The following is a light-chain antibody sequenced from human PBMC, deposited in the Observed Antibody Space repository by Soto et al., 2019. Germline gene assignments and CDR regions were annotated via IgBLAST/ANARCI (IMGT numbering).Light chain of an antibody. Sequence: DIQMTQSPSSLSASVGDRVTITCRANQDISYYLAWYQQKQGKVPKLLIYGASTLQTGVPSRFSGSGSGTDFTLTISSLPPEDIATYDCQKYHSAPRTFGQGTKVEIK. CDR1: QDISYY. CDR3: QKYHSAPRT. CDR2: GAS. J-gene: IGKJ1*01. V-gene: IGKV1-27*01.